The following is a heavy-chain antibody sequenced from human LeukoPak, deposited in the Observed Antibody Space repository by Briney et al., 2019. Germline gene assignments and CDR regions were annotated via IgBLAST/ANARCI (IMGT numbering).Heavy chain of an antibody. J-gene: IGHJ4*02. CDR3: AREPLTGSFDY. CDR2: IYTSGST. D-gene: IGHD7-27*01. CDR1: GGSISSGDYY. Sequence: SETLSLTCTVSGGSISSGDYYWSWIRQPAGKGLEWIGRIYTSGSTNYNPSLKSRVTISVDTSKNQFSLKLSSVTAADTAVYYCAREPLTGSFDYWGQGTLVTVSS. V-gene: IGHV4-61*02.